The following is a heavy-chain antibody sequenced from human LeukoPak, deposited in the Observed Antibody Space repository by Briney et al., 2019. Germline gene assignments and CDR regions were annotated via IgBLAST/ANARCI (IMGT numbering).Heavy chain of an antibody. J-gene: IGHJ2*01. V-gene: IGHV3-7*01. CDR1: GFTFSSYW. D-gene: IGHD2-2*01. Sequence: PGGSLRLSFAASGFTFSSYWMSWVRQAPGKGLEWVAKIKQDGSEKYYVDSVKGRFAISRDNAKNSLYLQMNSLRAEDTAVYYCARGGSYCSSTRCYDTLGYFDLWGRGTLVTVSS. CDR3: ARGGSYCSSTRCYDTLGYFDL. CDR2: IKQDGSEK.